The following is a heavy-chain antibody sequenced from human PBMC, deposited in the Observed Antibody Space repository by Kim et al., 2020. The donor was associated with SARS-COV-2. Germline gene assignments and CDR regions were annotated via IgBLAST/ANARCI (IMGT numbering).Heavy chain of an antibody. CDR2: ISWNSGSI. J-gene: IGHJ4*01. V-gene: IGHV3-9*01. CDR1: GFTFGDYA. CDR3: AKSSFTVTGGGAFDY. D-gene: IGHD4-17*01. Sequence: GGSLRLSCAASGFTFGDYAMHWVRQAPGKGLEWVSGISWNSGSIGYADSVKGRFTISRDNAKNSLYLQMNRLRAEDTAVYYCAKSSFTVTGGGAFDYWGHGTLVTVSS.